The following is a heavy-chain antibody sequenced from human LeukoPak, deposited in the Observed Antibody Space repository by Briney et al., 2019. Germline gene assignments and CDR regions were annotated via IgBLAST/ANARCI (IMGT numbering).Heavy chain of an antibody. Sequence: GGSLRLSRAGPGFIFNNYAMHWVRQPPGKGLEWVSGISWNSGTIDYADSVRGRFTISRDNAKNSLYLQMDSLRVEDTAFYYCAKDNRRHYTSGPNPDSLHWGQGALVTVSS. V-gene: IGHV3-9*01. CDR3: AKDNRRHYTSGPNPDSLH. CDR2: ISWNSGTI. J-gene: IGHJ4*02. D-gene: IGHD6-19*01. CDR1: GFIFNNYA.